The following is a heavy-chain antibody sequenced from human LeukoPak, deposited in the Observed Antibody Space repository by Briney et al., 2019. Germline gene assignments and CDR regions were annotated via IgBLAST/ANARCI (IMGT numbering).Heavy chain of an antibody. CDR1: GFTFSSYS. CDR3: AKDRYYYDSSGYYYFDY. CDR2: ISSSSTYI. V-gene: IGHV3-21*04. Sequence: GGSLRLSCATSGFTFSSYSMNWVRQAPGKGLEWVSSISSSSTYIYYADSVKGRFTISRDNAKNSLYLQMNSLRAEDTAVYYCAKDRYYYDSSGYYYFDYWGQGTLVTVSS. D-gene: IGHD3-22*01. J-gene: IGHJ4*02.